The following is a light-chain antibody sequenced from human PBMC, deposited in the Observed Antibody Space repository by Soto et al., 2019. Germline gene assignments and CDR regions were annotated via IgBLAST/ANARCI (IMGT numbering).Light chain of an antibody. J-gene: IGLJ1*01. Sequence: QAVVTQPPSVSGAPGQRVTISCTGSSSNIGAGYYVHWYQQLPGTAPKLLIYGNSNRPSGVPDRFSGSKSGTSASLAITGLQAEDEADYYCQSYDSSLSGLVFGTGTKVTVL. CDR3: QSYDSSLSGLV. CDR1: SSNIGAGYY. CDR2: GNS. V-gene: IGLV1-40*01.